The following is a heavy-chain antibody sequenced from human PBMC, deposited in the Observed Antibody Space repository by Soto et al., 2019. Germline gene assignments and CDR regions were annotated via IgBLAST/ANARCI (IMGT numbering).Heavy chain of an antibody. V-gene: IGHV4-59*11. CDR1: GAAIDSHY. D-gene: IGHD3-10*01. CDR2: VFYSGST. J-gene: IGHJ4*02. Sequence: SETLSLTCTVSGAAIDSHYWSWIRQPPGKGLEWIGQVFYSGSTNYNPSLKSRVTISINTSTKQFSLKLTSVSAADTAPYYDARAFMVPVSYFGSWGKVTLVAVAS. CDR3: ARAFMVPVSYFGS.